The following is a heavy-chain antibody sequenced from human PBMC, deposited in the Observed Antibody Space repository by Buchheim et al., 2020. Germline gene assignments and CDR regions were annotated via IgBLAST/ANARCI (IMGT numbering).Heavy chain of an antibody. Sequence: EVRLEESGGGLVLPGGSLRLSCAGSGFTFSNYWMTWVRQAPGMGLEWVANIKQDGSEKIYVDSVKGRFTISRDNAKSSLSLHMSSLKAEDTAVYYCARAGTGITIFGGVNGLDVWGQGAT. CDR3: ARAGTGITIFGGVNGLDV. CDR2: IKQDGSEK. V-gene: IGHV3-7*01. CDR1: GFTFSNYW. J-gene: IGHJ6*02. D-gene: IGHD3-3*01.